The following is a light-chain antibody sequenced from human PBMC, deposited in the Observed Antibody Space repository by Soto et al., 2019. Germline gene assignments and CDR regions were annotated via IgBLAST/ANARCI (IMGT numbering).Light chain of an antibody. CDR2: WTS. J-gene: IGKJ4*01. CDR1: QSVLYSSNNKNY. Sequence: DIVMTQSPDSLAVSLGERATINCKSSQSVLYSSNNKNYVAWYQQTPGQPPKLLIYWTSIRESGVTDRFSGSGSGTDFSLIISSLQADDVAVYFCQQYYSSPLTFGGGTKMEIK. CDR3: QQYYSSPLT. V-gene: IGKV4-1*01.